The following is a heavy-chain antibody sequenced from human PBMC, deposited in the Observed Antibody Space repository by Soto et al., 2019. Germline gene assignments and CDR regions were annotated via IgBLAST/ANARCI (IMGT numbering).Heavy chain of an antibody. Sequence: QVQLQESGPGLVKPSETLSLTCIVSGGSFSNNHWSWIRQAPGKGLEWIGYIHYTGSTNYNPSLESRVTISVDTSKNQFSLKLRSVTAADTAVYYWAGPYRVVRYWGQGSLVTVSS. V-gene: IGHV4-59*03. CDR3: AGPYRVVRY. CDR1: GGSFSNNH. CDR2: IHYTGST. D-gene: IGHD5-12*01. J-gene: IGHJ4*02.